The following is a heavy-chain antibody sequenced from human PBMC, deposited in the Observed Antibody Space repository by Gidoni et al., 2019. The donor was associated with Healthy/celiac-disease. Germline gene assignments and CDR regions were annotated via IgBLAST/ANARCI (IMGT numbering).Heavy chain of an antibody. CDR1: GGSISSSSYY. V-gene: IGHV4-39*01. CDR3: ASLANCSGGSCYN. D-gene: IGHD2-15*01. Sequence: QLQLQESGPGLVKPSETLSLTCTVSGGSISSSSYYWGWIRQPPGKGLEWIGSIYYSGSTYYNPSLKSRVTISVDTSKNQFSLKLSSVTAADTAVYYCASLANCSGGSCYNWGQGTLVTVSS. J-gene: IGHJ4*02. CDR2: IYYSGST.